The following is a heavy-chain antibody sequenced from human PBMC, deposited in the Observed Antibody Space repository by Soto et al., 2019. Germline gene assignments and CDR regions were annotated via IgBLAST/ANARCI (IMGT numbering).Heavy chain of an antibody. V-gene: IGHV3-23*01. Sequence: GGSLRLSCATSGFTFTNYAMNWVRQSTGKGLEWVSTISGNGGTTYYADSVKGRFTISRDSSKNTVYLQMNSLRVVDTAVYYCVKPSLAAAALGPFDYWGRGTLVTVSS. D-gene: IGHD6-13*01. CDR3: VKPSLAAAALGPFDY. CDR1: GFTFTNYA. CDR2: ISGNGGTT. J-gene: IGHJ4*02.